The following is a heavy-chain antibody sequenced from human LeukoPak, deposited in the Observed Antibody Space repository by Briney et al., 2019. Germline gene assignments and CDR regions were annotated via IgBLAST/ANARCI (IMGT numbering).Heavy chain of an antibody. Sequence: SETLSLTCTVSGYSISSGSYYWSWIRQPAGKGLEWIGRIYTSGSTNYNPTLKSRVTISVDTSKNQFSLKLSSVTAADTAVYYCARDRYYDSSGYPQGYFDYWGQGTLVTVSS. V-gene: IGHV4-61*02. D-gene: IGHD3-22*01. CDR3: ARDRYYDSSGYPQGYFDY. CDR1: GYSISSGSYY. CDR2: IYTSGST. J-gene: IGHJ4*02.